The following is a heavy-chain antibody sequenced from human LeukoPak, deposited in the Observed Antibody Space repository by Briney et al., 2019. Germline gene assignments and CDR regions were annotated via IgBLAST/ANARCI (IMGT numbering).Heavy chain of an antibody. CDR1: GFTFSLYS. CDR2: ISSSSSYI. J-gene: IGHJ5*02. CDR3: ARDSSSWSGRGWFDP. Sequence: KPGGSLRLSCAASGFTFSLYSMNWVRQAPGKGLEWVSSISSSSSYINYADSVKGRLTISRDNAKNSLYLQMNSLRAEDTAVYYCARDSSSWSGRGWFDPWGQGTLVTVSS. V-gene: IGHV3-21*01. D-gene: IGHD6-13*01.